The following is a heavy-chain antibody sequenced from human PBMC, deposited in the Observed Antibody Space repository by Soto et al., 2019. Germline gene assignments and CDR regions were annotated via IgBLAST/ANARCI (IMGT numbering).Heavy chain of an antibody. D-gene: IGHD5-12*01. J-gene: IGHJ4*02. CDR2: IRNKPNSYTT. Sequence: EVQLVESGGGLVQPGGSLRLSCVVSGFTFSDHYMDWVRQAPGKGLEWVGRIRNKPNSYTTVYAASVKGRFTISRADSNNPMYMQMNSLNSQDTAVYYCVRGTNSRSLVPTGEYWGPGILLTVSS. CDR3: VRGTNSRSLVPTGEY. V-gene: IGHV3-72*01. CDR1: GFTFSDHY.